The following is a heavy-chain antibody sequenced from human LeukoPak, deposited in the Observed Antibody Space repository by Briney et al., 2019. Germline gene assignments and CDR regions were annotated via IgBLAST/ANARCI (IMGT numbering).Heavy chain of an antibody. D-gene: IGHD6-19*01. CDR3: ARHRRSSGWSR. J-gene: IGHJ4*02. CDR1: GGSFSGYY. CDR2: INHSGST. Sequence: SETLSLTCAVYGGSFSGYYWSWIRQPPGKGLEWIGEINHSGSTNYNPSLKSRVTISVDTSKNQFSLKLSSVTAADTAVYYCARHRRSSGWSRWGQGTLVTVSS. V-gene: IGHV4-34*01.